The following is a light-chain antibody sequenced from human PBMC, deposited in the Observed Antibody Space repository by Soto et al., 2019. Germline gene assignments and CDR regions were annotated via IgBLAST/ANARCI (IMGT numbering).Light chain of an antibody. Sequence: DIQMTQSPSTLSASVGDRVTITCRASQSISSWLAWYQQKPGKAPKLLIYDASSLESGVPSRFSGSGSGTEFTLTISRLEPEDSAVYYCQQYGSSLLTFGGGTKVDIK. J-gene: IGKJ4*01. CDR1: QSISSW. V-gene: IGKV1-5*01. CDR2: DAS. CDR3: QQYGSSLLT.